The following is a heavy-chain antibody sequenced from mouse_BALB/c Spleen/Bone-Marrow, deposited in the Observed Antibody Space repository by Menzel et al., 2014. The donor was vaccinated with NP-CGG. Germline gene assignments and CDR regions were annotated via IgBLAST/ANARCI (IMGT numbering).Heavy chain of an antibody. V-gene: IGHV1S81*02. J-gene: IGHJ3*01. CDR1: GYTFTSYW. CDR2: INPSNGRT. D-gene: IGHD2-14*01. Sequence: SGAELVKPGASVKLSCKASGYTFTSYWMHWVKQRPGQGLEWIGEINPSNGRTNYNEKFKSKATVTVDKSSSTAYMQLSSLTSEDSAVYYCARDYGYGAGFAWFVYWGQGTLVTVSA. CDR3: ARDYGYGAGFAWFVY.